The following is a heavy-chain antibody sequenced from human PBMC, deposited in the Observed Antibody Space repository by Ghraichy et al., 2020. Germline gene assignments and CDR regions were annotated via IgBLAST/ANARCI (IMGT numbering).Heavy chain of an antibody. CDR3: ARQPQWHLDC. CDR1: GGSITSGGYF. V-gene: IGHV4-31*03. D-gene: IGHD6-19*01. J-gene: IGHJ4*02. Sequence: SQTLSLTCTVSGGSITSGGYFWSWLRQHPGGGLEWIGYIYYSGSTYYNPSLKSRISMLLDTSKNQFSLNLNSVTAADTAVYYCARQPQWHLDCWGQGTLVTVSS. CDR2: IYYSGST.